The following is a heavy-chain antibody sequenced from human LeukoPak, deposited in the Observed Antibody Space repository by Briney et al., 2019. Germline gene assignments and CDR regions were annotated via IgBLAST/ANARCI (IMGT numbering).Heavy chain of an antibody. CDR3: AKEGLSSGSPYYFDY. V-gene: IGHV3-23*01. D-gene: IGHD1-26*01. CDR2: ISGSGGRT. J-gene: IGHJ4*02. CDR1: GFTFSSYA. Sequence: PGGSLRLSCAASGFTFSSYAMSWVRQAPGKGLEWVSAISGSGGRTYYADSVKGRFTISRDNSKNTLYLQMNSLRAEDTAVYYCAKEGLSSGSPYYFDYWGQGTLVTVSS.